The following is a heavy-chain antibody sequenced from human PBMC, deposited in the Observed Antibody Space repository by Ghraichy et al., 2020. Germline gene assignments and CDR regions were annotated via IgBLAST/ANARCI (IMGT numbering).Heavy chain of an antibody. CDR2: NNPNSGGT. Sequence: ASVKVSCKASGYTFTGYYMHWVRQAPGQGLEWMGWNNPNSGGTNYAQKFQGRVTMTRDTSISTAYMELSRLRSDDTAVYYCAGEGRRGIWYFDLWGRGTLVTVSS. CDR1: GYTFTGYY. J-gene: IGHJ2*01. V-gene: IGHV1-2*02. D-gene: IGHD3-10*01. CDR3: AGEGRRGIWYFDL.